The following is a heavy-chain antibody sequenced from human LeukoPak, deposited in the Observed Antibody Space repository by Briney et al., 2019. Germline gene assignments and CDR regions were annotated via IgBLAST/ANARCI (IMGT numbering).Heavy chain of an antibody. V-gene: IGHV3-23*01. CDR2: ISGSGGST. CDR1: GFTFSSQA. CDR3: AKRGYGSGSYRYYFDY. Sequence: GGSLRLSCAASGFTFSSQAMSWVRQAPGKGLEWVSGISGSGGSTYYADSVKGRFTISRDNTKNTLYLQMHSLRVEDSAVYFCAKRGYGSGSYRYYFDYWGQGTLVTVSS. J-gene: IGHJ4*02. D-gene: IGHD3-10*01.